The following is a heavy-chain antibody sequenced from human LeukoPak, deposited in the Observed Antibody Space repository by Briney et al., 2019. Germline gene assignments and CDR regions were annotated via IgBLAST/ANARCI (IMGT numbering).Heavy chain of an antibody. D-gene: IGHD3-22*01. CDR1: GCSISSGDYY. J-gene: IGHJ3*02. V-gene: IGHV4-30-4*01. CDR2: SYDSGST. Sequence: AQTLSLTCTVSGCSISSGDYYWSWIRPPPGKGLEWVGCSYDSGSTYDNPALKSRVTISVDTSKDQFSLTLSSATAADKAVYYCARAQLARGYYDSSGYSHDAFDIWGQGTMVTVSS. CDR3: ARAQLARGYYDSSGYSHDAFDI.